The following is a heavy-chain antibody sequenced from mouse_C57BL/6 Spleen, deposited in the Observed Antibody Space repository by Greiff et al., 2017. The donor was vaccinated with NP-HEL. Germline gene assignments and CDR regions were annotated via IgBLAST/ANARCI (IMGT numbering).Heavy chain of an antibody. V-gene: IGHV1-55*01. J-gene: IGHJ1*03. CDR2: IYPGSGST. D-gene: IGHD1-1*01. Sequence: QVQLQQPGAELVKPGASVKMSCKASGYTFTSYWITWVKQRPGQGLEWIGDIYPGSGSTNYNEKFKSKATLTVDTSSSTAYMQLSSLTSEDSAVYYCAREGAVVATEYFDVWGTGTTVTVSS. CDR3: AREGAVVATEYFDV. CDR1: GYTFTSYW.